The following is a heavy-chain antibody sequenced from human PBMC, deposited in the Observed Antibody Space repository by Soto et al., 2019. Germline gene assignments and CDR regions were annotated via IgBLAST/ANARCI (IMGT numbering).Heavy chain of an antibody. J-gene: IGHJ5*02. CDR3: ARDYMVRGVMRWFDP. CDR1: GGSISSSNW. Sequence: QVQLQESGPGLVKPSGTLSLTCAVSGGSISSSNWWSWVRQPPGKGLEWIGEIYHSGSTNYNPSLKRRVTLSVDKSKHQFSLKLSSVTDADTAVYYCARDYMVRGVMRWFDPWGQGTLVTVSS. CDR2: IYHSGST. D-gene: IGHD3-10*01. V-gene: IGHV4-4*02.